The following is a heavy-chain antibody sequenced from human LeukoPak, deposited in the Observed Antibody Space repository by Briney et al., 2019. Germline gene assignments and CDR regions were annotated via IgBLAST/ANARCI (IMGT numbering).Heavy chain of an antibody. CDR2: IKQDGSDK. CDR1: GFTFTKYW. CDR3: ARGRGATTVY. J-gene: IGHJ4*02. Sequence: GGSLRLSCAASGFTFTKYWMTWVRQAPGKGLEWVGNIKQDGSDKNYMDSVKGRFTISRDNTKNSVYLQMSSLRAEDTAVYYCARGRGATTVYWGQGTLVTVSS. D-gene: IGHD1-26*01. V-gene: IGHV3-7*04.